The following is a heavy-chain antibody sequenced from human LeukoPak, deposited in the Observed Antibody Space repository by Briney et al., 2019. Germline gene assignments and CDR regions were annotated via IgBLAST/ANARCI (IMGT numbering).Heavy chain of an antibody. V-gene: IGHV4-39*07. CDR3: ARGPYYADTPGAFDI. CDR1: GGSISSSSYY. J-gene: IGHJ3*02. Sequence: PSETLFLTCTVSGGSISSSSYYWGWIRQPPGKGLEWIGSIYYSGSTYYNPSLKSRVTISVDTPKNQFSLKLSSVTAADTAVYYCARGPYYADTPGAFDIWGQGTMVTVSS. D-gene: IGHD2/OR15-2a*01. CDR2: IYYSGST.